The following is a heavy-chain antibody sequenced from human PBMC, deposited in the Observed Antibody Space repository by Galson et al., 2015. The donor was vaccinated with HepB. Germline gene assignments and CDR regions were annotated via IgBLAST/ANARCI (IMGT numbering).Heavy chain of an antibody. V-gene: IGHV1-2*02. CDR3: ARARLNTYGYGDFDS. CDR1: GSTFTGYH. J-gene: IGHJ4*02. Sequence: SVTVSCKASGSTFTGYHVHWVQQAPGQAPEWVGWINAANGGTTYAQKFQGRVTLTRDTSITTAFMELGGLTSDDTAVYYCARARLNTYGYGDFDSWGQGTLVTVSS. D-gene: IGHD5-18*01. CDR2: INAANGGT.